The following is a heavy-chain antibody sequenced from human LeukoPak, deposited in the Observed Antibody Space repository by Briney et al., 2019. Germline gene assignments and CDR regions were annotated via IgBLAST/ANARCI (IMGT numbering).Heavy chain of an antibody. CDR3: ASLYYYDSSGYYNYFDY. Sequence: GGSLRLSCAASGFTFDDYAMHWVRQAPGKGLEWVSLISWDGGSTYYADSVKGRFTISRDNSKNTLYLQMNSLRAEDTAVYYCASLYYYDSSGYYNYFDYWGQGTLVTVSS. V-gene: IGHV3-43D*03. J-gene: IGHJ4*02. CDR2: ISWDGGST. CDR1: GFTFDDYA. D-gene: IGHD3-22*01.